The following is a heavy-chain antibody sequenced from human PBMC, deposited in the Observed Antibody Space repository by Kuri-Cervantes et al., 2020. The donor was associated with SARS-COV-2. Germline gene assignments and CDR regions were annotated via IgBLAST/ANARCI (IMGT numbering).Heavy chain of an antibody. D-gene: IGHD3-3*01. Sequence: GESLKISCAASGFTFSSHGMHWVRQAPGKGLEWVAVIWYDGSNKYYADSVKGRFPISRDNSKNTLYLQMNSLRAEDTAVYYCAIKADFWSGYYTGYYYGMDVWGQGTTVTVSS. CDR3: AIKADFWSGYYTGYYYGMDV. CDR1: GFTFSSHG. V-gene: IGHV3-33*01. J-gene: IGHJ6*02. CDR2: IWYDGSNK.